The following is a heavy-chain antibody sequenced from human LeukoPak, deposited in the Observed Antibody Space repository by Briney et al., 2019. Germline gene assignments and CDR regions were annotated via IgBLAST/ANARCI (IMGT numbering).Heavy chain of an antibody. CDR1: GGSIRSYY. Sequence: SETLSLTCTVSGGSIRSYYWSWIRQPPGKGLEWIGYIYYSGSTNYNPSLKSRLTISVDTSKNQFSLKLSSVTAADTAVYYCARQVVVVPAAARTLYYYMDVWGKGTTVTVSS. J-gene: IGHJ6*03. CDR3: ARQVVVVPAAARTLYYYMDV. CDR2: IYYSGST. V-gene: IGHV4-59*08. D-gene: IGHD2-2*01.